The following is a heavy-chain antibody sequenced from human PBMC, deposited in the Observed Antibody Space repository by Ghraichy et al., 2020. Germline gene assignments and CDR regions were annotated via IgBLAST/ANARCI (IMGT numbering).Heavy chain of an antibody. CDR2: ISHTGSI. CDR3: ERGTWDPLRRS. J-gene: IGHJ5*02. D-gene: IGHD1-26*01. V-gene: IGHV4-34*01. CDR1: GGSFSSYY. Sequence: SQTLSLTCAVYGGSFSSYYWNWLRQPPGRGLEWIGEISHTGSINYNPSLKSRVTIPVDTSKSQLSLRLSSVTAADTAVYYCERGTWDPLRRSWGQGTLVTVAS.